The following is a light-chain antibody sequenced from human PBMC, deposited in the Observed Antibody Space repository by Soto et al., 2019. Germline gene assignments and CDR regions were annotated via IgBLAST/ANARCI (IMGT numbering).Light chain of an antibody. V-gene: IGLV2-23*01. CDR3: CSYALL. CDR1: NSDVGTHNL. Sequence: QSALTQAAAGAGCPGQSITISCTGTNSDVGTHNLVAWYQQHPGKAPKLIIYEGTKRPSGVSNRFSGSKSGNTASLTISGLQAEDEADYYCCSYALLFGTGTKVTVL. J-gene: IGLJ1*01. CDR2: EGT.